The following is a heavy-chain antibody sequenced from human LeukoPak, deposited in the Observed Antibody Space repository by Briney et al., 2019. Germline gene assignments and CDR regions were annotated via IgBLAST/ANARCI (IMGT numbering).Heavy chain of an antibody. CDR3: AIRISYGYYFDY. Sequence: GESLRISCKGSGYRFTSYWISWVRQMPGKGLEWMGRIDTSDSYTNYSPSFQGHVTISADKSINTAYMQWSSMKASDTAMYYCAIRISYGYYFDYWGQGTLVTVSS. J-gene: IGHJ4*02. V-gene: IGHV5-10-1*01. CDR1: GYRFTSYW. CDR2: IDTSDSYT. D-gene: IGHD5-18*01.